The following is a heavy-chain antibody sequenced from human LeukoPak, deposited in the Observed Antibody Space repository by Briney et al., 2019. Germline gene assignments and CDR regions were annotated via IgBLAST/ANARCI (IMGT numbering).Heavy chain of an antibody. CDR3: ARSEYYYDSSGSRPLWYFDY. J-gene: IGHJ4*02. CDR1: GGSISSGDYY. CDR2: IYYSGST. Sequence: SQTLSLTCTDSGGSISSGDYYWSWIRQPPGKGLEWIGYIYYSGSTYYNPSLKSRVTISVDTSKNQFSLKLSSVTAADTAVYYCARSEYYYDSSGSRPLWYFDYWGQGTLVTVSS. V-gene: IGHV4-30-4*01. D-gene: IGHD3-22*01.